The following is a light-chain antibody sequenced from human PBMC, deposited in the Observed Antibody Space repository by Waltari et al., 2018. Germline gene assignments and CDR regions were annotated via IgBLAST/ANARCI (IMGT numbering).Light chain of an antibody. CDR1: SSDVGTYDY. CDR3: SSYTTSSTVYV. J-gene: IGLJ1*01. V-gene: IGLV2-14*03. Sequence: QSALTQPASVSGSPGPSITISCTGTSSDVGTYDYLSWYQQHPGKAPKLMIYDVTKRPSGIANRFSGSKSGNTASLTISGLQAEDEADYYCSSYTTSSTVYVFGTGTKVTVL. CDR2: DVT.